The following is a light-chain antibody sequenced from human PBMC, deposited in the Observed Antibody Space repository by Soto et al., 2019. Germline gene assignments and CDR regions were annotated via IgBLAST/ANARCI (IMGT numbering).Light chain of an antibody. V-gene: IGKV3-11*01. CDR2: KAS. CDR3: QQRSEYPYT. Sequence: EILLKQSPATLSSSPGDRATLYCLASQSVSTYLAWYQQKPGKAPKLLIYKASNRATGVPARFSGSGSGTEFTLTISSLQPDDFAVYYCQQRSEYPYTFGQGTRLEIK. J-gene: IGKJ5*01. CDR1: QSVSTY.